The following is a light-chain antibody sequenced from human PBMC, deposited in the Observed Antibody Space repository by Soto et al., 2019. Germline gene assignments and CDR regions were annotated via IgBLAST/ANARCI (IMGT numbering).Light chain of an antibody. CDR3: CSFADSTTWV. Sequence: QSALTQPASVSGSPGQSITISCTGTSSDVGNYDLVSWFQQRPANAPKLIIYEVTKRPSGVSNRFSGSKSGNTASLTISGLQAADDAEYYCCSFADSTTWVFGGGTKLTVL. CDR2: EVT. V-gene: IGLV2-23*02. J-gene: IGLJ2*01. CDR1: SSDVGNYDL.